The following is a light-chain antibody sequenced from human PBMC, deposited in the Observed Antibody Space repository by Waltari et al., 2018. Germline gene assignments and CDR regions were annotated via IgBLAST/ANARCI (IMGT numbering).Light chain of an antibody. V-gene: IGLV8-61*01. CDR3: ALYVGSAIWV. Sequence: QTVVTQEPSFSVSPGGTVTVTCGLSSGSVSTSNYPSWYQQTPGQPPRTLIYNTPTRSSGVPDRFSGSSLGSKAALTITGAQADDESHYYCALYVGSAIWVFGGGTKLTVL. CDR1: SGSVSTSNY. CDR2: NTP. J-gene: IGLJ3*02.